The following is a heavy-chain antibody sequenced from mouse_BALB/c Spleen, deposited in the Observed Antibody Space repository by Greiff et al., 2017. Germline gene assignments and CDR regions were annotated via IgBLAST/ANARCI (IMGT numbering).Heavy chain of an antibody. CDR2: INSNGGST. V-gene: IGHV5-6-3*01. Sequence: DVHLVESGGGLVQPGGSLKLSCAASGFTFSSYGMSWVRQTPDKRLELVATINSNGGSTYYPDSVKGRFTISRDNAKNTLYLQMSSLKSEDTAMYYCARDYGYPLFDYWGQGTTLTVSS. CDR3: ARDYGYPLFDY. CDR1: GFTFSSYG. D-gene: IGHD1-2*01. J-gene: IGHJ2*01.